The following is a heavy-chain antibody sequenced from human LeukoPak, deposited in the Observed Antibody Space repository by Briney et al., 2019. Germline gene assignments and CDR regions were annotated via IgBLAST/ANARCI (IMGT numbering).Heavy chain of an antibody. CDR2: VKQDGSDK. Sequence: GGSLRLSCAASGFTFSSYWMSWVRQAPGKGLEWVANVKQDGSDKYYVDSVKGRFTISRDNAKNSLYLQMSSLRAEDTAVYYCARDSSIAAAGSDYWGQGTLVTASS. D-gene: IGHD6-13*01. V-gene: IGHV3-7*01. CDR1: GFTFSSYW. J-gene: IGHJ4*02. CDR3: ARDSSIAAAGSDY.